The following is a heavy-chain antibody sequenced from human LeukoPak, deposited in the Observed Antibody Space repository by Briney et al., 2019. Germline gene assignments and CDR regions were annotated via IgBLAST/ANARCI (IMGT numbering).Heavy chain of an antibody. D-gene: IGHD2-2*01. Sequence: GGSLRLSCAASGFTFSSYAMHWVRQAPGKGLEYVSAISSNGGSTYYANSVKGRFTISRDNSKNTLYLQMGSLRAEDMAVYYCVRGRGLYCSSTSCSSFDYWGQGTLVTVSS. V-gene: IGHV3-64*01. J-gene: IGHJ4*02. CDR1: GFTFSSYA. CDR2: ISSNGGST. CDR3: VRGRGLYCSSTSCSSFDY.